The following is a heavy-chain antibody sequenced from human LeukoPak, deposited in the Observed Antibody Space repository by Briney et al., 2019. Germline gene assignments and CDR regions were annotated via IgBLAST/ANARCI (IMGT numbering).Heavy chain of an antibody. D-gene: IGHD3-22*01. V-gene: IGHV3-23*01. CDR3: AKLEGGYYYDSSGYFAY. CDR1: GFTFSSFA. CDR2: IGGSGGST. J-gene: IGHJ4*02. Sequence: GGTLRLSCAASGFTFSSFAMSWIRKPPAKGLEWVSTIGGSGGSTYYADSVKGRFTISRDNSKNTLYLQMNSLRAEDTAVYYCAKLEGGYYYDSSGYFAYWGQGTLVTVSS.